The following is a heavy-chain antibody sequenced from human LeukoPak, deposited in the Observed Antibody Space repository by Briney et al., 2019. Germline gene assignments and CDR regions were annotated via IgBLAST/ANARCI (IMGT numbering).Heavy chain of an antibody. V-gene: IGHV3-30-3*01. D-gene: IGHD6-19*01. CDR1: GFTFSSYA. CDR2: ISYDGSNK. Sequence: GRSLRLSCAASGFTFSSYAMHWVRQAPGKGLEWVAVISYDGSNKYYADSVKGRFTISRDNSKNALYLQMNSLRAEDTAVYYCAREGEGAVAGGTYYYYYYGMDVWGQGTTVTVSS. CDR3: AREGEGAVAGGTYYYYYYGMDV. J-gene: IGHJ6*02.